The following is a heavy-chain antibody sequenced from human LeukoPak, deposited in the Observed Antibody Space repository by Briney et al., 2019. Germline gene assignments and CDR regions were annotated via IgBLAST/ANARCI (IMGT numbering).Heavy chain of an antibody. V-gene: IGHV6-1*01. D-gene: IGHD3-3*01. CDR1: GDSVPSNCAA. J-gene: IGHJ5*02. Sequence: SQTLSLTCAICGDSVPSNCAAWNWSRQSPSRGLEWLGRTYYRPKRYNDYAVFVKSGITNNQDPSKNRVALQLNSVTPEDTAVYYCAAEEGSDYDPRFDPWGQGTMVTVSS. CDR2: TYYRPKRYN. CDR3: AAEEGSDYDPRFDP.